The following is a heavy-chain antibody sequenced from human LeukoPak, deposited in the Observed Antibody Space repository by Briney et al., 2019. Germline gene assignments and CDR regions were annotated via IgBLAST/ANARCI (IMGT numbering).Heavy chain of an antibody. CDR3: ARVLLQQLWGYYYYYVDV. D-gene: IGHD6-13*01. Sequence: ASVKVSCKASGYTFTSYGISWVRQAPGQGLEWMGWISAYNDNTNYAQKLQGRVTMTTDTSTSTAYLELRSLRSDDTAVYYCARVLLQQLWGYYYYYVDVWAKGTTVTISS. J-gene: IGHJ6*03. CDR1: GYTFTSYG. CDR2: ISAYNDNT. V-gene: IGHV1-18*01.